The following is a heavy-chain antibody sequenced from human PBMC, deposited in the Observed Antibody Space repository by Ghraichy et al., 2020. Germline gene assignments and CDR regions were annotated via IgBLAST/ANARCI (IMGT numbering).Heavy chain of an antibody. CDR3: ARQARITMVRGAPFDY. CDR2: INHSGST. Sequence: SETLSLTCAVYGGSFSGYYWSWIRQPPGKGLEWIGEINHSGSTNYNPSLKSRVTISVDTSKNQFSLKLSSVTAADTAVYYCARQARITMVRGAPFDYWGQGNLVTVSP. V-gene: IGHV4-34*01. CDR1: GGSFSGYY. J-gene: IGHJ4*02. D-gene: IGHD3-10*01.